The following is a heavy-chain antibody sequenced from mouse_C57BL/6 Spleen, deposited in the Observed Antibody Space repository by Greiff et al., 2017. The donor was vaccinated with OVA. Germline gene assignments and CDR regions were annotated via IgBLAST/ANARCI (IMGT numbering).Heavy chain of an antibody. D-gene: IGHD2-4*01. CDR2: IRNKANNHAT. CDR3: TSPIYYDYDRFAY. V-gene: IGHV6-6*01. J-gene: IGHJ3*01. Sequence: EVKVEESGGGLVQPGGSMKLSCAASGFTFSDAWMDWVRQSPEKGLEWVAEIRNKANNHATYYAESVKGRFAISRDDSKSSVYLQMNSLRAEDTGIYYCTSPIYYDYDRFAYWGQGTLVTVSA. CDR1: GFTFSDAW.